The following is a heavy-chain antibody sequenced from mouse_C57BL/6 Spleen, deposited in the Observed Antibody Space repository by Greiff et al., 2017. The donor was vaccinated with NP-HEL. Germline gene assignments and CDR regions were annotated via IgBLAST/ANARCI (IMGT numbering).Heavy chain of an antibody. Sequence: QVHVKQSGAELVKPGASVKISCKASGYTFTDYYINWVKQRPGQGLEWIGKIGPGSGSTYYNEKFKGKATLTADKSSSTAYMQLSSLTSEDSAVYFCARWGTVVATDAMDYWGQGTSVTVSS. CDR2: IGPGSGST. J-gene: IGHJ4*01. D-gene: IGHD1-1*01. CDR1: GYTFTDYY. V-gene: IGHV1-77*01. CDR3: ARWGTVVATDAMDY.